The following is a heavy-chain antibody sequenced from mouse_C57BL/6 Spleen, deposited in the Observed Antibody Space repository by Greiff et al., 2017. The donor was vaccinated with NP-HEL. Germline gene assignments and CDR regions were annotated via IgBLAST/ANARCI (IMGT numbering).Heavy chain of an antibody. V-gene: IGHV1-50*01. D-gene: IGHD3-2*02. CDR1: GYTFTSYW. CDR2: IDPSDSYT. Sequence: QVQLQQPGAELVKPGASVKLSCKASGYTFTSYWMQWVKQRPGQGLEWIGEIDPSDSYTNYNQKFKGKATLTVDTSSSTAYMQLSSLTSEDSAVYYCAKQLRHHYFDDWGQGTTLTVSS. J-gene: IGHJ2*01. CDR3: AKQLRHHYFDD.